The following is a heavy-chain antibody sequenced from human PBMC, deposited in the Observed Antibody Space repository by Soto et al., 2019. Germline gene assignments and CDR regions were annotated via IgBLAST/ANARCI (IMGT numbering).Heavy chain of an antibody. CDR3: AHQPWNSNYYYYGMDV. V-gene: IGHV2-5*01. Sequence: SGPTLVNPTQTLTLTCTFSGFSLSTSGVGVGWIRQPPGKALEWLALIYWNDDKRYSPSLKSRLTITKDTSKNQVVLTMTNMDPVDTATYHCAHQPWNSNYYYYGMDVWRQGTTVTVSS. D-gene: IGHD1-1*01. CDR2: IYWNDDK. CDR1: GFSLSTSGVG. J-gene: IGHJ6*02.